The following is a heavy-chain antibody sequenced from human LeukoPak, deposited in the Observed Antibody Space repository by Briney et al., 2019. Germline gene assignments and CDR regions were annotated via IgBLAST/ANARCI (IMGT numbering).Heavy chain of an antibody. D-gene: IGHD2-8*01. CDR2: INIDGSDT. V-gene: IGHV3-74*01. CDR3: ARVELGPCTNTRCRNIDY. Sequence: PAGSLRLSCAASGFTFSNYWLHWVRQAPGKGLVWVSRINIDGSDTSYADSVKGRFTISRDNAKHTLYLQMSSLRVEDTAVCYCARVELGPCTNTRCRNIDYWGPGTLVTVSS. CDR1: GFTFSNYW. J-gene: IGHJ4*02.